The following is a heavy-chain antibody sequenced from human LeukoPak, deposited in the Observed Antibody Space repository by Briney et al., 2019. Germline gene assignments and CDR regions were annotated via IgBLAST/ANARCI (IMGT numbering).Heavy chain of an antibody. Sequence: GGSLRLSCVASGFTFSSNGMHWVRQAPGKGLEWVTFIQYDGSKKYYADSVKGRFTISRDNSKNTLYLEMNSLRAEDTAVYYCAKDIGSYYDCWGQGILVTVSS. V-gene: IGHV3-30*02. D-gene: IGHD3-10*01. J-gene: IGHJ4*02. CDR2: IQYDGSKK. CDR3: AKDIGSYYDC. CDR1: GFTFSSNG.